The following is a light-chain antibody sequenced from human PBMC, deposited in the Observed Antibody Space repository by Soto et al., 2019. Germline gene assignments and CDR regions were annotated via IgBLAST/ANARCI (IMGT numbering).Light chain of an antibody. V-gene: IGLV4-69*01. Sequence: QSVLTQSPSASASLGASVKLICTLSSGYSTYAIAWHQQQSGKGPRFLMKINYDGTHSKGDGFYDRFSGSSSGAERHLTIYSLQSEDEADYYCQSLGTGIQVFGVGTKLTVL. CDR2: INYDGTH. J-gene: IGLJ3*02. CDR3: QSLGTGIQV. CDR1: SGYSTYA.